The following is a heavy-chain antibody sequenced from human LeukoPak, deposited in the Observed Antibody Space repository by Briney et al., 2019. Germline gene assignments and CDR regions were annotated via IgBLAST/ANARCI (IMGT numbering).Heavy chain of an antibody. J-gene: IGHJ4*02. CDR2: ISSSSSYI. CDR1: GFTFSTYR. Sequence: GGSLRLSCVGTGFTFSTYRMNWVRQAPGKGLEWVSSISSSSSYIYYADSVKGRITISRDNAKNSLYLQMNSLRVEDTAVYYCARDKDIYFDYWGQGTLVTVSS. CDR3: ARDKDIYFDY. V-gene: IGHV3-21*01.